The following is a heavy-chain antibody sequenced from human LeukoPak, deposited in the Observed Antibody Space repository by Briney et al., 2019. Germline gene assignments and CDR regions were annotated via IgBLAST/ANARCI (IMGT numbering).Heavy chain of an antibody. Sequence: GESLKISRKGSGYSFTSYWIGWVRPMPGKGLEWMGMIYPGDSDTRYSPSFQVQFTISADKSISTAYLQWSSLKASDTAMYYCARHAEQHYYDSSGYGWLAFDIWGQGTMVTVSS. V-gene: IGHV5-51*01. J-gene: IGHJ3*02. D-gene: IGHD3-22*01. CDR1: GYSFTSYW. CDR2: IYPGDSDT. CDR3: ARHAEQHYYDSSGYGWLAFDI.